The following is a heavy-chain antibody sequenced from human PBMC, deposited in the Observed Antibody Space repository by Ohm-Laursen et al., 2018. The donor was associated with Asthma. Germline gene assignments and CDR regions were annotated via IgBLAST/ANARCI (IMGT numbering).Heavy chain of an antibody. V-gene: IGHV4-34*08. J-gene: IGHJ4*02. Sequence: SDTLSLTCAASGDSFGAYYFSWIRQLPGQGLEWIGEITHAGYVNYNASLESRVTISVDTSKEQFSLIVNSVTHADTAVYFCVASRQSAWGWDLWGQGTLVTVSS. D-gene: IGHD1-26*01. CDR2: ITHAGYV. CDR3: VASRQSAWGWDL. CDR1: GDSFGAYY.